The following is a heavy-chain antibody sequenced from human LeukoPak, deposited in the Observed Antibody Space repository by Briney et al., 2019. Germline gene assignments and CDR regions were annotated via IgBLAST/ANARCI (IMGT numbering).Heavy chain of an antibody. CDR1: GGSISSYY. Sequence: PSETLSLTCTVSGGSISSYYWSWIRQPAGKGLEWIGRIYTSGSTNYNPSLKSRVTMSVDTSKNQFSLKLSSVTAADTAVYYCAREKDYGGNSETLFGYWGQGTLVTVSS. CDR3: AREKDYGGNSETLFGY. D-gene: IGHD4-23*01. CDR2: IYTSGST. V-gene: IGHV4-4*07. J-gene: IGHJ4*02.